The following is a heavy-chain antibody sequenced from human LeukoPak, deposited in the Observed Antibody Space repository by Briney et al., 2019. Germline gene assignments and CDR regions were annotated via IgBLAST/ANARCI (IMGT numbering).Heavy chain of an antibody. J-gene: IGHJ4*02. CDR2: IRSKANSYAT. V-gene: IGHV3-73*01. CDR3: TRHDYYDGSGYYYEYYFDY. Sequence: GGSLRLSSAASGFTFSGSAMHWVRQASGKGLEWVGRIRSKANSYATAYAASVKGRFTISRDDSKNTAYLQMNSLKTEDTAVYYCTRHDYYDGSGYYYEYYFDYWGQGTLVTVSS. CDR1: GFTFSGSA. D-gene: IGHD3-22*01.